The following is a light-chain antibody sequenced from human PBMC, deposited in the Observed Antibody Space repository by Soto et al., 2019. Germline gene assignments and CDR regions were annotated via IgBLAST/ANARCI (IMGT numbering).Light chain of an antibody. J-gene: IGKJ2*01. CDR1: QDISNY. CDR3: QQYDNLPPYT. CDR2: DAT. Sequence: DIQMTQSPSSLSASVGDRVTITCQASQDISNYLNWYQQKPGKAPKLLIYDATNLETGVPSRFSGSGSGTGFTFTISTLQPDDIATYYYQQYDNLPPYTFGQGTKLEIK. V-gene: IGKV1-33*01.